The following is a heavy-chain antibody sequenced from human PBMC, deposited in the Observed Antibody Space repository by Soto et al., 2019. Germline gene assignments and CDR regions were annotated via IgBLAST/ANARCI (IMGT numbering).Heavy chain of an antibody. D-gene: IGHD3-9*01. CDR2: IYWEDAK. CDR1: GFSLSTSGVG. J-gene: IGHJ4*02. Sequence: QITLKESGPTLVKPTQTLTLTCTFSGFSLSTSGVGVGWIRQPPGEALEWLAVIYWEDAKEYSPSLMNRLTITKDISKNQVVLTMTNMGPMDTGTYYCASKGPEDWHLDYWGQGTLVTFSS. V-gene: IGHV2-5*02. CDR3: ASKGPEDWHLDY.